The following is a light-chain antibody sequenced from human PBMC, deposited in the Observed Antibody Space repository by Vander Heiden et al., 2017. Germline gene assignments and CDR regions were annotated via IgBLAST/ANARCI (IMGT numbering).Light chain of an antibody. V-gene: IGLV1-44*01. CDR3: AAWDDSLNGYV. CDR2: SNN. J-gene: IGLJ1*01. CDR1: SSNIGTNT. Sequence: QSVLTQPPSASGTPGQRATIPCSGSSSNIGTNTVNWYHQLPGTAPKLLSYSNNQRPSGVPDRFSGSKSGTSASLAISGLQSEDEADYYCAAWDDSLNGYVFGPGTKVTVL.